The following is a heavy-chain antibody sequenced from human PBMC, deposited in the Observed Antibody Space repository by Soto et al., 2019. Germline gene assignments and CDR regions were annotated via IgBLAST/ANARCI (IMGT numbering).Heavy chain of an antibody. Sequence: QVQLVQSGAEVKKPGSSVKVSCKASGGTLSNYGVSWVRQAPGQGLEWLGGIIPVFGTANYAHKFQGRLTITADESTITVYIEVSSLSSEDTAVYYCARGDATKIIVTTYYGMDVWGQGTTVTVSS. D-gene: IGHD4-17*01. CDR3: ARGDATKIIVTTYYGMDV. CDR1: GGTLSNYG. V-gene: IGHV1-69*12. CDR2: IIPVFGTA. J-gene: IGHJ6*02.